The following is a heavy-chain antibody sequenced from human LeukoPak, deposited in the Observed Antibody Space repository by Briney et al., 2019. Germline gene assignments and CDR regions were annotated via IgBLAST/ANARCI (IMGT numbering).Heavy chain of an antibody. CDR2: ISGSGGGT. CDR1: GFTFSSYA. D-gene: IGHD6-19*01. Sequence: PGGSLRLSCAASGFTFSSYAMSWVRQAPGKGLEWVSAISGSGGGTNYADSVKGRFTISRDNSKNTLYLQMNSLRAEDTAVYYCIKQWLYLGAFDIWGQGTMVTVSS. J-gene: IGHJ3*02. CDR3: IKQWLYLGAFDI. V-gene: IGHV3-23*01.